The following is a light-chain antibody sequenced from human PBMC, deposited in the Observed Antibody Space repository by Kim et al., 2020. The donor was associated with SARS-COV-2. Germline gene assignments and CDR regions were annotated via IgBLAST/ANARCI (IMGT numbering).Light chain of an antibody. CDR1: QSLLQSSGYTY. CDR3: MQALQTPPWT. Sequence: ASISCRSSQSLLQSSGYTYLDWYVQKPGQSPQLLIYLGSHRASGVPNRFTASGSDTDFTLKISRVEPEDVGVYYCMQALQTPPWTFGQGTKVDIK. V-gene: IGKV2-28*01. J-gene: IGKJ1*01. CDR2: LGS.